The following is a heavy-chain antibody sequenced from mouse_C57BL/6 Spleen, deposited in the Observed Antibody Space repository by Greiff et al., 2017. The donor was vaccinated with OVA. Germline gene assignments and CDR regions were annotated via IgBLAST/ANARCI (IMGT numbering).Heavy chain of an antibody. J-gene: IGHJ2*02. CDR1: GYTFTSYW. CDR2: IDTSDSET. Sequence: QVQLQQSGAELVRPGSSVKLSCKASGYTFTSYWMHWVKQRPIQGLEWIGNIDTSDSETHYNQKFKDKATLTVDKSYSTAYMKLSSLTSEASSVYYCARQPLDSSATDYWGQGTSLTVSS. CDR3: ARQPLDSSATDY. V-gene: IGHV1-52*01. D-gene: IGHD3-2*02.